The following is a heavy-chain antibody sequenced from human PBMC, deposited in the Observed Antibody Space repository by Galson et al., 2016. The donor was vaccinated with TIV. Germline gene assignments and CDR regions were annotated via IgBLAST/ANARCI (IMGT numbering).Heavy chain of an antibody. CDR3: ARSPHSAYGTFSDY. Sequence: SVKVSCKASGGTFSNYGISWVRQAPGQGLEWMGRIIPILGITNYAQRFQGRVTITADRSATTAYMELNSLRSEDTAVYYCARSPHSAYGTFSDYWGQGTLVTVSS. D-gene: IGHD5-12*01. CDR2: IIPILGIT. CDR1: GGTFSNYG. J-gene: IGHJ4*02. V-gene: IGHV1-69*04.